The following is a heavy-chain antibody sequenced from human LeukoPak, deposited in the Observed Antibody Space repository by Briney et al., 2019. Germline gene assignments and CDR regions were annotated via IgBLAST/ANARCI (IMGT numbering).Heavy chain of an antibody. J-gene: IGHJ6*02. V-gene: IGHV3-23*01. CDR1: GFTFSSYA. D-gene: IGHD2-2*01. CDR2: ISGSGGST. CDR3: GKGASEYQLLSEYYYYGMDV. Sequence: GGSLRLSCAASGFTFSSYAMSWVRQAPGKGLEWVSAISGSGGSTYYADSVKGRFTISRDNSKNTLYLQMNSLRAEDTAGYSRGKGASEYQLLSEYYYYGMDVWGQGTKVTVSS.